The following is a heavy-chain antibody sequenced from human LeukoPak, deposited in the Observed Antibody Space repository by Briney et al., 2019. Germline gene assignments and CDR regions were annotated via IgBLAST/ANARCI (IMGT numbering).Heavy chain of an antibody. J-gene: IGHJ4*02. CDR3: ARSFCIGDCPCGY. CDR2: ISFDGNNK. D-gene: IGHD2-21*02. V-gene: IGHV3-30-3*01. Sequence: GRSLRLSCAASGFTFTNYAMHWVRQAPGKGLEWVAVISFDGNNKYYVDSVKGRFTISRDNSKNTLYLEMNSLRPEDTAVYSRARSFCIGDCPCGYWGQGTLVTVSS. CDR1: GFTFTNYA.